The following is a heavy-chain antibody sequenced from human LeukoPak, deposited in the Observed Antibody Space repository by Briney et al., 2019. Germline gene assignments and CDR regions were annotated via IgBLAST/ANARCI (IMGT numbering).Heavy chain of an antibody. Sequence: GESLKISCKGSGYRFTSYWIGWVRQMPGKGLEWMGIIYPGDSDTRYSPSFQGQVTISADKSISTAYLQWSSLKASDTAMYYCARLFSDKTYYYYMDVWGKGTTVTVSS. CDR1: GYRFTSYW. V-gene: IGHV5-51*01. J-gene: IGHJ6*03. D-gene: IGHD3-10*02. CDR2: IYPGDSDT. CDR3: ARLFSDKTYYYYMDV.